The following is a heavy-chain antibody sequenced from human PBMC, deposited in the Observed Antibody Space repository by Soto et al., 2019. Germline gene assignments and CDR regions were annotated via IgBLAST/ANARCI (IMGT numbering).Heavy chain of an antibody. CDR2: IFYSGTA. V-gene: IGHV4-30-4*01. CDR3: VREVITPVHQGADDAFDV. Sequence: QVQLQEAGPGLVKPSQTLSLTCIVSGGSISSGNHFWSWIRQPPGKGLEWIGYIFYSGTAYYNSSLKSRVSISVDTSKNQFSLNLSSVTAADTAMYYCVREVITPVHQGADDAFDVWGQGTMVTVSS. CDR1: GGSISSGNHF. D-gene: IGHD2-21*01. J-gene: IGHJ3*01.